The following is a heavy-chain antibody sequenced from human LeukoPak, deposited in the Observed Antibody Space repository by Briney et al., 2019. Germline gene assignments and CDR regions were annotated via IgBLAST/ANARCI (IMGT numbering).Heavy chain of an antibody. CDR1: GGSFSGYY. V-gene: IGHV4-34*01. Sequence: SETLSLTWAVYGGSFSGYYWSWIRQPPGKGLEWIGEINHSGSTNYNPSLKSRVTISVDTSKNQFSLKLSSVTAADTAVYYCAVGYSSSWFDYYYYMDVWGKGTTVTVSS. D-gene: IGHD6-13*01. CDR3: AVGYSSSWFDYYYYMDV. J-gene: IGHJ6*03. CDR2: INHSGST.